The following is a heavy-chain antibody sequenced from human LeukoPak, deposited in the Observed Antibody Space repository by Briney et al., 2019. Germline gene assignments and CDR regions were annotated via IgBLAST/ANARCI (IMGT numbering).Heavy chain of an antibody. Sequence: GASVKVSCKVSGYTFTDSYMHWVRQAPGQGLEWMGWMNPYSGGTRYAQKFQGRVTMTRDTSISTAYMELSSLRSDDTAVYYCARVQGTLGYCTSTNCYNMDYWGQGTLVTVSS. J-gene: IGHJ4*02. D-gene: IGHD2-2*01. CDR1: GYTFTDSY. CDR2: MNPYSGGT. CDR3: ARVQGTLGYCTSTNCYNMDY. V-gene: IGHV1-2*02.